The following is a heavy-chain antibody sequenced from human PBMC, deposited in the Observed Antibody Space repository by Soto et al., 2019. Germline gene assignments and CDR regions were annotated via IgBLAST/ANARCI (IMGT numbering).Heavy chain of an antibody. CDR3: TIFHSHGMDV. CDR2: INAANDDT. Sequence: QVQLAQSGAEVKKPGASVKISCKASGYNFIAYALHWVRQAPGQRPEWMGRINAANDDTKYSQNFQGRVTMTADTSANTGYLEMRSLKFDDTAVYYCTIFHSHGMDVWGQGTTVTVSS. V-gene: IGHV1-3*01. D-gene: IGHD3-3*01. J-gene: IGHJ6*02. CDR1: GYNFIAYA.